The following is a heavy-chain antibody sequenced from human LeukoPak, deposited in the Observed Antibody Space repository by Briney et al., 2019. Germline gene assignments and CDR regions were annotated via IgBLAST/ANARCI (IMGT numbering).Heavy chain of an antibody. CDR1: GGSISSYY. J-gene: IGHJ4*02. Sequence: SETLSLTCTVSGGSISSYYWSWIRQPAGKGLEWIGRIYTSGSTNYNPSLKSRVTMSVDTSKNQFSLKLSSVTAADTAVYYCARRGVNSSWYYFDYWGQGTLVTVSS. V-gene: IGHV4-4*07. CDR2: IYTSGST. D-gene: IGHD6-13*01. CDR3: ARRGVNSSWYYFDY.